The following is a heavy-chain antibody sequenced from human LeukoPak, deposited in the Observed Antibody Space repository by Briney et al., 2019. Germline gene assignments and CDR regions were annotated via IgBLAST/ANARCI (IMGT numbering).Heavy chain of an antibody. Sequence: GGSLRLSCAASGFTVSSNYMSWVRQAPGKGLEWVSVIYSGGSTYYADSVKGRFTISRDNSKNTLYLQMTSLTPEDTAVYYCARDFYDSSGPLTVNRGDYWGQGTLVTVSS. D-gene: IGHD3-22*01. CDR3: ARDFYDSSGPLTVNRGDY. J-gene: IGHJ4*02. CDR1: GFTVSSNY. V-gene: IGHV3-53*01. CDR2: IYSGGST.